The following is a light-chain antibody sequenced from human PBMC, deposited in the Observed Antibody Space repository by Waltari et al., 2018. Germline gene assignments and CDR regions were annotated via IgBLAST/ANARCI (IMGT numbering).Light chain of an antibody. J-gene: IGLJ1*01. CDR3: SSYAGSFPYV. CDR1: GRDVGGYNS. Sequence: SALTQPPSASGSPGQSVTISCTGTGRDVGGYNSVSWYQQHPGKAPKLMIYEVSKRPSGVPDRFSGSKSGNTASLTVSGLQSEDEADYYCSSYAGSFPYVFGTGTKVTVL. CDR2: EVS. V-gene: IGLV2-8*01.